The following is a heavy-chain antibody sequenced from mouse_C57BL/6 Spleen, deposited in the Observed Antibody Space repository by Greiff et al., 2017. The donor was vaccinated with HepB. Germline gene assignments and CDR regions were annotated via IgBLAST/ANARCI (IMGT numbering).Heavy chain of an antibody. Sequence: DVMLVESGGGLVKPGGSLKLSCAASGFTFSDYGMHWVRQAPEKGLEWVAYISSGSSTIYYADTVKGRFTISRDNAKNTLFLQMTSLRSEDTAMYYCARSFITTVVAHWYFDVWGTGTTVTVSS. D-gene: IGHD1-1*01. CDR3: ARSFITTVVAHWYFDV. J-gene: IGHJ1*03. CDR1: GFTFSDYG. V-gene: IGHV5-17*01. CDR2: ISSGSSTI.